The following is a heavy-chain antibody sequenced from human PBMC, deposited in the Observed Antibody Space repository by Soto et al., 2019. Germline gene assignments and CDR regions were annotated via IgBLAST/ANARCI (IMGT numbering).Heavy chain of an antibody. J-gene: IGHJ6*02. Sequence: EVQLVESGGGLVQPGGSLRLSCAASEFAFNTYWMHWVRQVPGKGLEWVSRINGDGITKTYADSVKGRFTISRDNDENIRYLQRNSLRAEDTAVYYCARDKDYGLDVWGQGTTVTVSS. V-gene: IGHV3-74*01. CDR3: ARDKDYGLDV. CDR2: INGDGITK. CDR1: EFAFNTYW.